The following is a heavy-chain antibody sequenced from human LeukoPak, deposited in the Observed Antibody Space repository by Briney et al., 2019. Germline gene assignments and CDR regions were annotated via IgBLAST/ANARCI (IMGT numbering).Heavy chain of an antibody. D-gene: IGHD2-15*01. V-gene: IGHV4-31*03. Sequence: SETLSLTCTVSGGSISSGGYYWSWIRQHPGKGLEWIGYIYYSGSTYYNPSLKSRVTISVDTSKNQFSLKLSSVTAADTAVYYCARDDYCSGGSCTKDSGPDTHGSYYGMDVWGQGTTVTVSS. CDR3: ARDDYCSGGSCTKDSGPDTHGSYYGMDV. CDR1: GGSISSGGYY. J-gene: IGHJ6*02. CDR2: IYYSGST.